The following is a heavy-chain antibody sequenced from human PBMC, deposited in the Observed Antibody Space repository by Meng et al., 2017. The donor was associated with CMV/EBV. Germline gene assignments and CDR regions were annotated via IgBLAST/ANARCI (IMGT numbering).Heavy chain of an antibody. CDR1: GFTFSSYE. CDR2: ISSSGSTI. CDR3: ARQLPKSYYYDSSGYSY. J-gene: IGHJ4*02. V-gene: IGHV3-48*03. D-gene: IGHD3-22*01. Sequence: GGSLRLSCAASGFTFSSYEMNWVRQAPGKGLEWVSYISSSGSTIYYADSVKGRFTISRDKAKNSLYLQMNSLRAEDTAVYYCARQLPKSYYYDSSGYSYWGQGTLVTVSS.